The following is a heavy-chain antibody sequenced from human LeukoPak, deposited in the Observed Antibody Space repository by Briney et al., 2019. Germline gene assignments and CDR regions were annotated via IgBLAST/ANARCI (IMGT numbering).Heavy chain of an antibody. D-gene: IGHD6-19*01. V-gene: IGHV1-18*01. CDR1: GYIFTSYG. J-gene: IGHJ4*02. Sequence: ASVNVSCKASGYIFTSYGISWVHQAPGQGLEGMGWISAYNGNTNYAQKLQGRVTMTTDTSTSTAYMELRSLRSDDTAVYYCARILHSSGWYSLDCWGQGTMVTVPS. CDR3: ARILHSSGWYSLDC. CDR2: ISAYNGNT.